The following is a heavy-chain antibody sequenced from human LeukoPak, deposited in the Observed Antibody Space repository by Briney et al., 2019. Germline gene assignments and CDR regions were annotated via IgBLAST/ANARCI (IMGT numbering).Heavy chain of an antibody. CDR1: GFTFSSYA. Sequence: TGGPLRLSCAASGFTFSSYAMSWVRQAPGKGLEWASAISGSGGSTYYADSVKGRFTISRDNSKNTLYLQMNSLRAEDTAVYYCAKGGNYGSGNYYFDYWGQGTLVTVSS. D-gene: IGHD3-10*01. CDR2: ISGSGGST. J-gene: IGHJ4*02. V-gene: IGHV3-23*01. CDR3: AKGGNYGSGNYYFDY.